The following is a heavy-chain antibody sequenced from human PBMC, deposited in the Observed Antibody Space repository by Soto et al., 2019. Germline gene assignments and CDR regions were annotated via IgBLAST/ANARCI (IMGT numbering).Heavy chain of an antibody. J-gene: IGHJ3*02. V-gene: IGHV1-69*02. D-gene: IGHD6-13*01. CDR3: ALGSWSAETFDI. Sequence: SVKVSCKASGGTFNIYTIIWVRQAPGQGLEWMGRIIPLLAITNYAQRFQDRVTITADTSTSTAYMDLSSLTSEDTAVYYCALGSWSAETFDIWGQGTLVTVSS. CDR1: GGTFNIYT. CDR2: IIPLLAIT.